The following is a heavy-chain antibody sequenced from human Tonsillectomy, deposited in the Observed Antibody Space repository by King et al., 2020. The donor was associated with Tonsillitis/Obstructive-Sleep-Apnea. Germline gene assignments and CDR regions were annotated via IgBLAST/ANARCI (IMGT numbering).Heavy chain of an antibody. CDR1: GYTFTRYY. V-gene: IGHV1-46*01. CDR2: MPPTSGVA. J-gene: IGHJ4*02. D-gene: IGHD1-14*01. CDR3: ARDDVVGRYIDS. Sequence: QLLASGSELPPPGASLKVSFNASGYTFTRYYIHWVLQCSGQVLECVAIMPPTSGVATYAQKFQGRVTMTTDTSARTVYLELSSLRSEDTAVYYCARDDVVGRYIDSWGQGTLLTVSS.